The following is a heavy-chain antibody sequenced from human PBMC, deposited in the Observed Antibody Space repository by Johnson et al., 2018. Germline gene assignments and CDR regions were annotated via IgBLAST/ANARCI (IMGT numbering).Heavy chain of an antibody. CDR2: LSYDGSNK. J-gene: IGHJ3*02. CDR3: ARDGEVGGAFDI. D-gene: IGHD2-2*01. CDR1: GFTFSSYA. Sequence: QVQLQESGGGVVQXGRSLRLSCAASGFTFSSYAMHWVRQAPGKGLEWVAVLSYDGSNKYYADSVKGRFPISRDNSKNTLYLQMNSLRAEDTAVYYCARDGEVGGAFDIWGQGTMVTVSS. V-gene: IGHV3-30-3*01.